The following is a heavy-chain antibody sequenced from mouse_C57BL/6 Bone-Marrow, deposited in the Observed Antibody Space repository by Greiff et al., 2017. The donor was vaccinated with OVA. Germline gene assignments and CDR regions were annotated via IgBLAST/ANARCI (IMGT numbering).Heavy chain of an antibody. CDR3: ANSMVTTIDFDV. CDR1: GYSFTDYN. Sequence: VQLQQSGPELVKPGASVKISCKASGYSFTDYNMNWVKQSNGKSLEWIGVINPNYGTTSYNPKFKGKATLTVDQSSSTSYMQRYSLASKDSSVYYCANSMVTTIDFDVWGTGTTVTVAS. V-gene: IGHV1-39*01. CDR2: INPNYGTT. D-gene: IGHD2-2*01. J-gene: IGHJ1*03.